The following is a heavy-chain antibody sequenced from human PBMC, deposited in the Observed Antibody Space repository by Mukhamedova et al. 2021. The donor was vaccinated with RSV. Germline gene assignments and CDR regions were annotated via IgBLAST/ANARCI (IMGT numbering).Heavy chain of an antibody. Sequence: PGKGLEWMGGFDPEDGETIYAQKFQGRVTMTEDTSTDTAYMELSSLRSEDTAVYYCATVGGPEEDILGATHYFDYWGQG. J-gene: IGHJ4*02. D-gene: IGHD1-26*01. CDR3: ATVGGPEEDILGATHYFDY. V-gene: IGHV1-24*01. CDR2: FDPEDGET.